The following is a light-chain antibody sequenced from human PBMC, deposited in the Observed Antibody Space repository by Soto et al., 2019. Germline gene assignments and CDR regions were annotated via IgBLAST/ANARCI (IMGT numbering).Light chain of an antibody. V-gene: IGKV1-5*01. CDR1: QSISSW. J-gene: IGKJ1*01. Sequence: DIQMTQSPSTLSASVGDRVTITCRASQSISSWLAWYQQKLGKAPKLLIYDASSLESGVPSRFSGSGSGTEFTLTISSLQPDDFATYYCQHQRTFGQGTKVEIK. CDR3: QHQRT. CDR2: DAS.